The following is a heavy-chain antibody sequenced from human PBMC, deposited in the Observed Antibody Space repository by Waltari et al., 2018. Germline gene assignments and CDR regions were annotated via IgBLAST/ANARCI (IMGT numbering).Heavy chain of an antibody. CDR2: FDPEDGET. CDR3: ATVPRGDSWNLPSDYGMDV. J-gene: IGHJ6*02. V-gene: IGHV1-24*01. D-gene: IGHD1-7*01. CDR1: GYTLTDLS. Sequence: QVQLVQSGAEVKKPGASVKVSCKVSGYTLTDLSMHWVRQAPGKGLEWMGGFDPEDGETIYAQKFQGRVTMTEDTSTDTAYMELSSLRSEDTAVYYCATVPRGDSWNLPSDYGMDVWGQGTTVTVSS.